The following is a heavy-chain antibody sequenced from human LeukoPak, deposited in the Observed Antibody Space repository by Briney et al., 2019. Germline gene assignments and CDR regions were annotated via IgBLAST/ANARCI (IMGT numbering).Heavy chain of an antibody. D-gene: IGHD3-10*01. CDR1: GGSISSYY. CDR3: ARARGKFGDFDY. Sequence: SETLSLTCTVSGGSISSYYWSWIRQPPGKGLEWIGYIYHSGSTNYNPSLKSRVTISVDTSKNQFSPKLSSVTAADTAVYYCARARGKFGDFDYWGQGTLVTVSS. V-gene: IGHV4-59*01. J-gene: IGHJ4*02. CDR2: IYHSGST.